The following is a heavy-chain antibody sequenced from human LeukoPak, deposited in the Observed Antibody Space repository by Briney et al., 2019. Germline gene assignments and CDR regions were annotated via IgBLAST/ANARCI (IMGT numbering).Heavy chain of an antibody. D-gene: IGHD1-26*01. Sequence: GTSVKVSCKASGFTFTSSAVQWVRQARGQRLEWIGWIVVGSGITNYAQKFQERVTITRDMSTSTAYMELSSLRSEDTAVYYCAADGNSGSYPFDYWGQGTLVTVSS. V-gene: IGHV1-58*01. J-gene: IGHJ4*02. CDR2: IVVGSGIT. CDR3: AADGNSGSYPFDY. CDR1: GFTFTSSA.